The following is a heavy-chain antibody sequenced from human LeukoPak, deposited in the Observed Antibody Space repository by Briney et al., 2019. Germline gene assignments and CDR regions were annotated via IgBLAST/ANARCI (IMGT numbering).Heavy chain of an antibody. CDR1: GYTFTGYY. D-gene: IGHD6-13*01. V-gene: IGHV1-2*02. J-gene: IGHJ5*02. Sequence: ASVNVSCKASGYTFTGYYMHWVRQAPGKGLEWMGWINPNSGGTNYAQKFQGRVTMTRDTSISTAYMELSRLRSDDTAVYYCARGRSSWYLYNWFDPWGQGTLVTVSS. CDR2: INPNSGGT. CDR3: ARGRSSWYLYNWFDP.